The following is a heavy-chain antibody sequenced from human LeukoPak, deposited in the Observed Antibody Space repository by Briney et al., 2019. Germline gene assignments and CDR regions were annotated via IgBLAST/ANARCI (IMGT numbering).Heavy chain of an antibody. CDR2: IGSKASSYAT. D-gene: IGHD4-23*01. CDR1: GFTFSGSA. Sequence: GGSLRLSCAASGFTFSGSAVHWVRQASGKGLEWVGRIGSKASSYATVYAASVKGRLTISRDDSKNTAYLQMNSLKTEDTAVYYCTRDYGGNSAMFDYWGQGTLVTVSS. J-gene: IGHJ4*02. CDR3: TRDYGGNSAMFDY. V-gene: IGHV3-73*01.